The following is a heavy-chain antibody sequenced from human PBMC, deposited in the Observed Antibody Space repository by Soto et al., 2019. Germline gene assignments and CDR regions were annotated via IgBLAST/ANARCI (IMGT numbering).Heavy chain of an antibody. CDR3: TTGNVVVPDV. J-gene: IGHJ6*02. Sequence: GGSLRLSCAASGFTFSNAWMSWVRQAPGKGMEWVGRNKSKTDGGTTDYAAPVKGRFTISRDDSKNTLYLQMNSLKTEDTAVYYCTTGNVVVPDVWGQGTTVTVSS. CDR1: GFTFSNAW. V-gene: IGHV3-15*01. D-gene: IGHD2-2*01. CDR2: NKSKTDGGTT.